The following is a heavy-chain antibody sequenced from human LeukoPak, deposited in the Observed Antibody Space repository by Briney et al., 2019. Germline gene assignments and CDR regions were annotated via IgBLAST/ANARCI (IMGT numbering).Heavy chain of an antibody. Sequence: PGGSLRLSCAASGFTFSSYSMNWVRQAPGKGLEWVSSISSSSSYIYYADSVKGRFTISRDNAKNSLYLQMNSLRAEDTAVYYCARGYSSSWRYYYYYMDVWGKGTTVTVSS. D-gene: IGHD6-13*01. CDR3: ARGYSSSWRYYYYYMDV. CDR1: GFTFSSYS. J-gene: IGHJ6*03. CDR2: ISSSSSYI. V-gene: IGHV3-21*01.